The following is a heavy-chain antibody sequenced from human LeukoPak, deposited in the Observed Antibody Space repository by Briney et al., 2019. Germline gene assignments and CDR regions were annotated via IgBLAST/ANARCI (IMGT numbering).Heavy chain of an antibody. D-gene: IGHD3-22*01. CDR2: VSGSVGSS. Sequence: GGSLRLSCAASGFTFSSYAMIWVRQAPGERREWVSAVSGSVGSSYYEDSVKGRLTISRNNSKNTPYLHMNSLGAEDTAVYSCAKRSDSGYYRGHFDYWGQGTLVTVSS. J-gene: IGHJ4*02. CDR1: GFTFSSYA. V-gene: IGHV3-23*01. CDR3: AKRSDSGYYRGHFDY.